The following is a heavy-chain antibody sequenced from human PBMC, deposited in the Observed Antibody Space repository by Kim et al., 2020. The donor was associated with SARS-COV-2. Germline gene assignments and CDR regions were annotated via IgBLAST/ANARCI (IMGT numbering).Heavy chain of an antibody. J-gene: IGHJ6*02. CDR3: ARWSRWEDSSWYYSRVKDSYYYYGMDV. V-gene: IGHV1-69*13. D-gene: IGHD6-13*01. CDR2: IIPIFGTA. Sequence: SVKVSCKASGGTFSSYAISWVRQAPGQGLEWMGGIIPIFGTANYAQKFQGRVTITADESTSTAYMELSSLRSEDTAVYYCARWSRWEDSSWYYSRVKDSYYYYGMDVWGQGTTVTVSS. CDR1: GGTFSSYA.